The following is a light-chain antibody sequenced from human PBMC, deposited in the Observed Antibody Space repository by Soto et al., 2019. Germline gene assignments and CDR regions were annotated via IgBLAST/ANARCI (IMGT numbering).Light chain of an antibody. J-gene: IGKJ4*01. CDR2: DAS. CDR1: QSISSS. CDR3: QQRSKWLT. Sequence: EIVLTQAPATLSFSPGERSTLSCRSSQSISSSLAWYQQRPGQAPRLLIYDASARATGIPARFSGRRSGTDFTLTISSLEPEDLAVYYCQQRSKWLTFGGGTKVDIK. V-gene: IGKV3-11*01.